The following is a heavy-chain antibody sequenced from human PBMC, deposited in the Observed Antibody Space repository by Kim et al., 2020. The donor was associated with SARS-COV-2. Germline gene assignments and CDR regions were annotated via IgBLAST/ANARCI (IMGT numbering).Heavy chain of an antibody. D-gene: IGHD5-18*01. CDR3: ARLEDTAMDAFDY. CDR1: GGSISSSSYY. V-gene: IGHV4-39*01. Sequence: SETLSLTCTVSGGSISSSSYYWGWIRQPPGKGLEWIRSIYYSGSTYYNPSLKSRVTISVDTSKNQFSLKLSSVTAADTAVYYCARLEDTAMDAFDYWGQGTLVTVSS. J-gene: IGHJ4*02. CDR2: IYYSGST.